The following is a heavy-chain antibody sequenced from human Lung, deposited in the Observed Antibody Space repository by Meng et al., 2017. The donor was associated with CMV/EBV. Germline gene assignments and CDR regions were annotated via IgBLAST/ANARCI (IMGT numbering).Heavy chain of an antibody. CDR1: GYSFTSYW. D-gene: IGHD2-2*01. V-gene: IGHV5-51*01. CDR3: ARQVVPAAKANYYYYYGMDV. J-gene: IGHJ6*02. CDR2: IYPGDSDT. Sequence: GESXKISCKGSGYSFTSYWIGWVRQMPGKGLEWMGIIYPGDSDTRYSPSFQGQVTISADKSISTAYLQWSSLKASDTAMYYCARQVVPAAKANYYYYYGMDVXGQGXTVTVSS.